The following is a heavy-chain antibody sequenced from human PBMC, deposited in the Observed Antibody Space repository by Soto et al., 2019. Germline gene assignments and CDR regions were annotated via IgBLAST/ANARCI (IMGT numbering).Heavy chain of an antibody. Sequence: PSETLSLTCTVSSGSISTYYWSWIRQPPGKGLEWIGYIYYTGSTNYNPSLKTRVAISMDTSKNQFSLKLSSVTAADTAVYYCASIAAAGSYYYYYGMDVWGQGTTVTVSS. D-gene: IGHD6-13*01. CDR2: IYYTGST. J-gene: IGHJ6*02. CDR1: SGSISTYY. V-gene: IGHV4-59*08. CDR3: ASIAAAGSYYYYYGMDV.